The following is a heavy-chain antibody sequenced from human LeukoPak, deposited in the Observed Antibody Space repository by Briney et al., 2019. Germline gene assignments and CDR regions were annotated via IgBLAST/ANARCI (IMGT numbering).Heavy chain of an antibody. J-gene: IGHJ6*03. D-gene: IGHD3-3*01. V-gene: IGHV3-23*01. CDR3: AKGSGVAIHYYYYMDV. Sequence: GGSLRLSCAASGFTFSSYAMSWVRQAPGKGLEWVSAISGSGDTTYYTDSVKGRFTVSRDNSKDTVYLQMNSLRAEDTAVYYCAKGSGVAIHYYYYMDVWGKGTTVTVSS. CDR2: ISGSGDTT. CDR1: GFTFSSYA.